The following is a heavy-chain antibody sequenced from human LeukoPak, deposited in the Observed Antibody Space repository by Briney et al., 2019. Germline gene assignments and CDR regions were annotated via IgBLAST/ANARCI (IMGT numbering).Heavy chain of an antibody. D-gene: IGHD3-22*01. CDR1: GYSFTSYD. Sequence: ASVKVSCKASGYSFTSYDINWVRQATGQGLEWVGSMNPNSGNTDYAQKLQGRITMTRSTSISTAYMELSSLRSEDTAVYYCAKEPLSSGYYYFDYWGQGTLVTVSS. CDR3: AKEPLSSGYYYFDY. J-gene: IGHJ4*02. CDR2: MNPNSGNT. V-gene: IGHV1-8*01.